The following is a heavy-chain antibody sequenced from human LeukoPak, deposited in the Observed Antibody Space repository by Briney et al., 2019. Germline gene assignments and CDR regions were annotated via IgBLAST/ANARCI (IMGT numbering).Heavy chain of an antibody. CDR3: ARGGTTVTARDYFDY. CDR1: GFTFSSYW. D-gene: IGHD4-11*01. Sequence: GGSPRLSCAASGFTFSSYWMSWVRQAPGKGLEWVANIKQHGSEKYYVDSVEGRFTISRDNAKNSLYLQMNSLRAEDTAVYYCARGGTTVTARDYFDYWGQGTLVTVSS. V-gene: IGHV3-7*01. CDR2: IKQHGSEK. J-gene: IGHJ4*02.